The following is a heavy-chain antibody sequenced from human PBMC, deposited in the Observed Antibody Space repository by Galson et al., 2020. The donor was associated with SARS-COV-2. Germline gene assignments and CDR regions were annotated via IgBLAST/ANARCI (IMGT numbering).Heavy chain of an antibody. CDR1: GGSFSGYY. CDR3: ARGPRRPARWYGDYPLDY. V-gene: IGHV4-34*01. CDR2: INHSGSP. Sequence: SQTLSLTCALYGGSFSGYYWSWIRQPPGKGLEWIGEINHSGSPNYNPSLKSRVTISVDTSKNQFSLKLSSVAAADAAVYYCARGPRRPARWYGDYPLDYWGQGTLVTVSS. J-gene: IGHJ4*02. D-gene: IGHD4-17*01.